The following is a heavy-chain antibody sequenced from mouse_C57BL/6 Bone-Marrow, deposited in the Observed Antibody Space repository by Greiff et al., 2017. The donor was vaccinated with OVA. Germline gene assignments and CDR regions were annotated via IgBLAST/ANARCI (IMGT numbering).Heavy chain of an antibody. CDR3: ARLRYGSSYGWYFDV. V-gene: IGHV1-50*01. J-gene: IGHJ1*03. Sequence: QVQLQQPGAELVKPGASVKLSCKASGYTFTSYWMQWVKQRPGQGLEWIGEIDPSDSYTNYNQKFKGKATLTVDTSSSTAYMQLSSLTSEDSAVYYCARLRYGSSYGWYFDVWGTGTTVTVSS. CDR1: GYTFTSYW. CDR2: IDPSDSYT. D-gene: IGHD1-1*01.